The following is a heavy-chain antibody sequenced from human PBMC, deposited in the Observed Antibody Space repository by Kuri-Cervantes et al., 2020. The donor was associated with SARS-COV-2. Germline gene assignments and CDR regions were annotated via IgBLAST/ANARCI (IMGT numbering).Heavy chain of an antibody. V-gene: IGHV3-30-3*01. Sequence: GGSLRLSCAASGFTFSSYAMHWVRQAPGKGPEWVAVISYDGSNKYYADSVKGRFTISRDNSKNTLYLQMNSLRAEDTAVYYCARGGPQFTMIVVALSSEYFDYWGQGTLVTVSS. CDR1: GFTFSSYA. CDR2: ISYDGSNK. CDR3: ARGGPQFTMIVVALSSEYFDY. D-gene: IGHD3-22*01. J-gene: IGHJ4*02.